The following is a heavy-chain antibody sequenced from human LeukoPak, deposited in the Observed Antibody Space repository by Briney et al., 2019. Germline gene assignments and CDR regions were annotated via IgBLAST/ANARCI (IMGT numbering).Heavy chain of an antibody. CDR2: IYHSGST. CDR1: GGSISSSNW. Sequence: SETLSLTCAVSGGSISSSNWRSWVRQPPGKGLEWIGEIYHSGSTNYNPSLRSRVTISVDKSKNQFSLKLSSVTAADTAVYYCARRGIAVAGSFDYWGQGTLVTVSS. V-gene: IGHV4-4*02. CDR3: ARRGIAVAGSFDY. J-gene: IGHJ4*02. D-gene: IGHD6-19*01.